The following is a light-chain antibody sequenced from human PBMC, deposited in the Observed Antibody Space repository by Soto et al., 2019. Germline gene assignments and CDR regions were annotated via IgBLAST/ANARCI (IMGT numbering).Light chain of an antibody. V-gene: IGLV7-46*01. CDR2: DTS. Sequence: QAVVTQEPSLTVSPGGTVTLPCGSSTGAVTSGHYPYWFQQKSGQAPRTLIYDTSNKHSWTPARFSGSLFGGKAALTLSGAQPEDEAEYYCLLFYGGTGVFGGGTKLTVL. CDR3: LLFYGGTGV. J-gene: IGLJ2*01. CDR1: TGAVTSGHY.